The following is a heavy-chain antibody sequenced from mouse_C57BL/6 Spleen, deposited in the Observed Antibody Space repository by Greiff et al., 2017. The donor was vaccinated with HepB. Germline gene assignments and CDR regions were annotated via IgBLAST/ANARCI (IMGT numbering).Heavy chain of an antibody. J-gene: IGHJ1*03. D-gene: IGHD1-1*01. Sequence: VQLQQSGPELVKPGASVKISCKASGYAFSSSWMNWVKQRPGKGLEWIGRIYPGDGDTNYNGKFKGKATLTADKSSSTAYMQLSSLTSEDSAVYFCAREGYYGRDSYWYFDVWGTGTTVTVSS. V-gene: IGHV1-82*01. CDR3: AREGYYGRDSYWYFDV. CDR2: IYPGDGDT. CDR1: GYAFSSSW.